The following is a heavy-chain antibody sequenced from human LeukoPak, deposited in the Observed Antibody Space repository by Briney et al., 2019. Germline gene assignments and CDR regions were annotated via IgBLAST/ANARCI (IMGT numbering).Heavy chain of an antibody. CDR1: GYTFTSYY. Sequence: ASVKVSCKASGYTFTSYYMHWVRQAPGQGLEWMGWINPNSGGTDYAQKFQGRVTMTRDTSINTAYMEVSRLTSDDTAVYYCAKVGSNGYYYLNFDSWGQGTLVTVSS. CDR2: INPNSGGT. CDR3: AKVGSNGYYYLNFDS. J-gene: IGHJ4*02. V-gene: IGHV1-2*02. D-gene: IGHD3-22*01.